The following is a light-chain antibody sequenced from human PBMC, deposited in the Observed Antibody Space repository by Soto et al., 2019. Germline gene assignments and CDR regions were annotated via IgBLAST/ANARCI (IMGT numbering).Light chain of an antibody. J-gene: IGLJ2*01. CDR3: NSYTSSSTVV. Sequence: QSALTQPASVSGSPGQSITISCTGTSSDVGGYDYVSWYQQHPGKAPKLMIYDVSNRPSGVSNRFSGSKSGNTASLTISGLQAEDEADYYCNSYTSSSTVVFGGGTKLPS. CDR1: SSDVGGYDY. CDR2: DVS. V-gene: IGLV2-14*03.